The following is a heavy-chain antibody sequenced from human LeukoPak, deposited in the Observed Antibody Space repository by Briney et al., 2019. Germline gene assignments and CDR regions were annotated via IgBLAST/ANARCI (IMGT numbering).Heavy chain of an antibody. Sequence: SETLSLTCAVSGGSISSTNWWCWVRQPPGKGLEWFGEIYHSGGTNYNPSLKSRVTISVDKSTNQFSLNLSSVAAADTAVYYCARGFLSTFDIWGQGTMVTVSS. CDR1: GGSISSTNW. CDR2: IYHSGGT. V-gene: IGHV4-4*02. D-gene: IGHD3-16*02. J-gene: IGHJ3*02. CDR3: ARGFLSTFDI.